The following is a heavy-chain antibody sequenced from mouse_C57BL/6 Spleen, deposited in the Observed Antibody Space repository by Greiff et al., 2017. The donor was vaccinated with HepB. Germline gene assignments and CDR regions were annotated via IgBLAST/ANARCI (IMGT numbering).Heavy chain of an antibody. Sequence: QVQLQQSGAELMKPGASVKLSCKATGYTFTGYWIEWVKQRPGHGLEWIGEILPGSGSTNYNEKFKGKATFTADTSSNTAYMQLSSLTTEDSAIYYCAREDGYDYLYYAMDYWGQGTSVTVSS. J-gene: IGHJ4*01. D-gene: IGHD2-4*01. V-gene: IGHV1-9*01. CDR3: AREDGYDYLYYAMDY. CDR2: ILPGSGST. CDR1: GYTFTGYW.